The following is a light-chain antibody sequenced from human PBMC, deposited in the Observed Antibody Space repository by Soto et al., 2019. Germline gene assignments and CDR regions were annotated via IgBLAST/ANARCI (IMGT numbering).Light chain of an antibody. V-gene: IGLV2-14*01. CDR1: SSDVGGYNY. J-gene: IGLJ1*01. CDR3: SSYTSSSTLYV. CDR2: XXS. Sequence: TQPASVSGSPGQSIPISCTGTSSDVGGYNYVSWYEQHPGKAPKLMIXXXSXXXXVVSNRFSGSKSGNTASLTISGLQAEDEADYYCSSYTSSSTLYVFGTGTKVTVL.